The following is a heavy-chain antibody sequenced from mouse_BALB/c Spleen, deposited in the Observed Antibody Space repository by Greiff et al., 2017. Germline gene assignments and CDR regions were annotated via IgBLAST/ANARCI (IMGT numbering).Heavy chain of an antibody. CDR1: GFTFSSFG. Sequence: VQVVESGGGLVQPGGSRKLSCAASGFTFSSFGMHWVRQAPEKGLEWVAYISSGSSTIYYADTVKGRFTISRDNPKNTLFLQMTSLRSEDTAMYYCARSDYYGSSYPYFDYWGQGTTLTVSS. CDR3: ARSDYYGSSYPYFDY. D-gene: IGHD1-1*01. V-gene: IGHV5-17*02. CDR2: ISSGSSTI. J-gene: IGHJ2*01.